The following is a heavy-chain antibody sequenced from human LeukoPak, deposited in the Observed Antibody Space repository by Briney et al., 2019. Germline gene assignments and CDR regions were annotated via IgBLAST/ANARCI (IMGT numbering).Heavy chain of an antibody. D-gene: IGHD6-19*01. CDR3: AKDLTRRQWLVPNLFDY. CDR2: ISYDGSNK. V-gene: IGHV3-30*18. Sequence: PGGSLRLSCAASGFTFSSYGMHWVRQAPGKGLEWVAVISYDGSNKYYADSVKGRFTISRDNSKNTLYLQMNSLRAEDTAVYYCAKDLTRRQWLVPNLFDYWGQGTLVTVSS. J-gene: IGHJ4*02. CDR1: GFTFSSYG.